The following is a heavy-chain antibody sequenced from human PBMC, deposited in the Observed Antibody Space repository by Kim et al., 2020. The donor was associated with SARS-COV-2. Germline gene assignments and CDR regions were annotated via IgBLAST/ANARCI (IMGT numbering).Heavy chain of an antibody. J-gene: IGHJ5*02. CDR1: GGSISSYY. Sequence: SETLSLTCTVSGGSISSYYWSWIRQPPGKGLEWIGYIYYSGSTNYNPSLKSRVTISVDTSKNQFSLKLSSVTAADTAVYYCARDGYSSTFDPWGQGTLVT. CDR2: IYYSGST. D-gene: IGHD6-13*01. CDR3: ARDGYSSTFDP. V-gene: IGHV4-59*01.